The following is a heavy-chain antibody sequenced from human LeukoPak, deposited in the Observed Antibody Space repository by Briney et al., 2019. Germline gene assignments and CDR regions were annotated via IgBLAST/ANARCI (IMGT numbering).Heavy chain of an antibody. J-gene: IGHJ4*02. V-gene: IGHV1-8*01. CDR2: MNPNSGNT. CDR3: ARGVSYGSGSYYAY. D-gene: IGHD3-10*01. CDR1: GYTFTSYD. Sequence: ASVKVSCKASGYTFTSYDINWVRQATGQGLEWMGWMNPNSGNTGYAQKFQGRVTMTRNTSISTAYMELGSLRSEDTAVYYCARGVSYGSGSYYAYWGQGTLVTVSS.